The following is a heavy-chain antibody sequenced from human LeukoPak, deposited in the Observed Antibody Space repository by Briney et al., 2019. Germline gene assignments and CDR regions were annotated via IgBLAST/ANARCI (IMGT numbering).Heavy chain of an antibody. J-gene: IGHJ6*03. V-gene: IGHV3-48*01. D-gene: IGHD3-16*02. Sequence: GGSLRLSCAASGFTFSSYSMNWVRQAPGKGLEWVSYISTSSSTIYYADSVKGRFTISRDNSNNTLYLQMNSLRAEDTAVYYCARAPYDYVWGSYRSPYYYYYMDVWGKGTTVTVSS. CDR2: ISTSSSTI. CDR3: ARAPYDYVWGSYRSPYYYYYMDV. CDR1: GFTFSSYS.